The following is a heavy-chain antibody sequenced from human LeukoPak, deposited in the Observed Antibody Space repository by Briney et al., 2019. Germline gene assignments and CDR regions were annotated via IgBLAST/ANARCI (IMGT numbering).Heavy chain of an antibody. Sequence: GGSLRLSCTASGFSFTNYAMNWVRQAPGKGLEWVSLLCGRSVVTDLADSVKGRFTISRDNSKNTLYLQMNSLRAEDTAFYYCAKKRCPGEGGNSFDYWGPGTLVTVSS. J-gene: IGHJ4*02. CDR1: GFSFTNYA. CDR3: AKKRCPGEGGNSFDY. V-gene: IGHV3-23*01. CDR2: LCGRSVVT. D-gene: IGHD3-10*01.